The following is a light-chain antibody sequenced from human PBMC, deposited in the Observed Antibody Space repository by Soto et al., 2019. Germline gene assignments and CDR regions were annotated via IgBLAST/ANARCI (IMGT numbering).Light chain of an antibody. V-gene: IGLV1-44*01. J-gene: IGLJ7*01. CDR2: NNN. CDR3: AAWDDSLNGPV. CDR1: SSNLGRNT. Sequence: QAVVTQPPSASGTPGQRVTIACSGSSSNLGRNTGNWYQQLPGTAPKLVIYNNNERPSGVSDRYSGSKSGTSVSLAISGLQSEDEADYYCAAWDDSLNGPVFGGGTQLTVL.